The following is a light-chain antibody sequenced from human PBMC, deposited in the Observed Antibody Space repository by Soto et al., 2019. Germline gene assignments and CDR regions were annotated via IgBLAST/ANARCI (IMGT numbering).Light chain of an antibody. CDR1: QGISNY. CDR2: AAS. Sequence: DIQMTQSPSSLSASVGDRVTITCRASQGISNYLAWYQQKPGKVPKLLIYAASTLHSGVPSRFSGSGSGTDFTLTISSLQTEDVATYYCQNYFSTPRTFGQGTKVDIK. V-gene: IGKV1-27*01. CDR3: QNYFSTPRT. J-gene: IGKJ1*01.